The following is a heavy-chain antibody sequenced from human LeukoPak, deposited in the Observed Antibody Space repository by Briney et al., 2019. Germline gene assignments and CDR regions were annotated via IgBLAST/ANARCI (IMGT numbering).Heavy chain of an antibody. CDR2: IKQDGSEK. J-gene: IGHJ4*02. D-gene: IGHD3-22*01. V-gene: IGHV3-7*01. Sequence: PGGSLRLSCAASGFTFSSYWMSWVRQAPGKGLEWVDNIKQDGSEKYYVDSVKGRFTISRDNAKNSLYLQMNSLRAEDTAVYYCARDSSPNKYYYDSSGYSYWGQGTLVTVSS. CDR3: ARDSSPNKYYYDSSGYSY. CDR1: GFTFSSYW.